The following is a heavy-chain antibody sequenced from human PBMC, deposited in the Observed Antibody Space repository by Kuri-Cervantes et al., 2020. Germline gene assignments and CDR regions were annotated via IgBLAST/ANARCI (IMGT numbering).Heavy chain of an antibody. D-gene: IGHD3-3*01. J-gene: IGHJ6*03. CDR1: GFTFSSYS. V-gene: IGHV3-21*01. CDR3: ARGYDFWSGSGNMDV. CDR2: ISGSGGST. Sequence: LSLTCAASGFTFSSYSMNWVRQAPGKGLEWVSAISGSGGSTYYADSVKGRFTISRDNAKNSLYLQMNSLRAEDTAVYYCARGYDFWSGSGNMDVWGKGTTVTVSS.